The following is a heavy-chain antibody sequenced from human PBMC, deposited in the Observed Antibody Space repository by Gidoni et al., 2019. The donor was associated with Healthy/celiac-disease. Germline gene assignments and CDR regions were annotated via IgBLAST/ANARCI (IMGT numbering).Heavy chain of an antibody. Sequence: EGQPVGSGGGLVQAGGAPRPSCAGPGFPLHSHAMGWVRQAPGKGLEWVSAISGSGGSTYYADSVKGRFTISRDNSKNTLYLQMNSLRAEDTAVYYCAKVRDRDSGLWDYFDYWGQGTLVTVSS. CDR1: GFPLHSHA. D-gene: IGHD3-10*01. V-gene: IGHV3-23*04. CDR2: ISGSGGST. J-gene: IGHJ4*02. CDR3: AKVRDRDSGLWDYFDY.